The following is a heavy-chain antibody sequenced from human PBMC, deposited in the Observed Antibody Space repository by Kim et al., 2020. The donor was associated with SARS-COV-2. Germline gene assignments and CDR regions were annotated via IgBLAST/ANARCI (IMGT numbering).Heavy chain of an antibody. J-gene: IGHJ3*02. CDR2: IYHSGST. D-gene: IGHD3-22*01. Sequence: SETLSLTCAVSGGSISSSNWWSWVRQPPGKGLEWIGEIYHSGSTNYNPSFKSRVTISVDKSKNQFALKLSFVTAADTAVYYCARVTGITMIVVVITSGAFDIWGQGPMVTVSS. CDR3: ARVTGITMIVVVITSGAFDI. CDR1: GGSISSSNW. V-gene: IGHV4-4*02.